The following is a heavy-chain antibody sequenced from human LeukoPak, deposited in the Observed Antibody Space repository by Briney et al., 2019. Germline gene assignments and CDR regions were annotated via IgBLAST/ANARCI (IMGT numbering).Heavy chain of an antibody. V-gene: IGHV3-23*01. CDR3: ARDLLSATVVTSEGY. J-gene: IGHJ4*02. D-gene: IGHD4-23*01. CDR2: ISGSGGST. Sequence: GGSLRLSCAASGFTFSSYAMSWVRQAPRKGLEWVSAISGSGGSTYYADSVKGRFTISRDNSKNTLYLQMNSLRAEDTAVYYCARDLLSATVVTSEGYWGQGTLVTVSS. CDR1: GFTFSSYA.